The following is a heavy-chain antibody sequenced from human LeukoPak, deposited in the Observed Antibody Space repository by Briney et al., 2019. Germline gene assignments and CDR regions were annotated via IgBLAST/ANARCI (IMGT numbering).Heavy chain of an antibody. Sequence: SETLSLTCAVSGSSMANGYYWGWIRQPPGEGLEWIGYINHSGNTYYNPSLKSRVTISVDTSKNQFSLKLRSVTAADTAIYYCARDYLGVTIIDYWGQGTLVTVSS. J-gene: IGHJ4*02. CDR3: ARDYLGVTIIDY. V-gene: IGHV4-38-2*02. CDR2: INHSGNT. D-gene: IGHD4-17*01. CDR1: GSSMANGYY.